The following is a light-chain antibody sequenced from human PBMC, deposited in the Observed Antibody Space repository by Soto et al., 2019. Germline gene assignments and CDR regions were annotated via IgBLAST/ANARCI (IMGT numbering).Light chain of an antibody. J-gene: IGLJ3*02. V-gene: IGLV2-14*01. CDR3: SSYTSSRTFWV. CDR1: SSDVGGYNY. Sequence: QSVLTQPASVSGSPGQSITISCTGTSSDVGGYNYVSWYQQHPGNAPKLMIYEVSNRPSGVSNRFSGSKSGNTASLTISGLQSEDEADYYCSSYTSSRTFWVFGGGTQVTVL. CDR2: EVS.